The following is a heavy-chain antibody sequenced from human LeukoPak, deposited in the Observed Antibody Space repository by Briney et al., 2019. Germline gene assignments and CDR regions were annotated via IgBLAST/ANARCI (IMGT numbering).Heavy chain of an antibody. CDR2: IQYDGTNK. CDR3: AKVEMSTSPGGIDY. Sequence: PGGALRLSCAASGFIFSNFGMHWVRQAPGKGLGWVTFIQYDGTNKYYADSVKGRFTISRDNSKNTLYLQMNSLRLEDTAVYYCAKVEMSTSPGGIDYWGQGTLVTVSS. V-gene: IGHV3-30*02. D-gene: IGHD5-24*01. CDR1: GFIFSNFG. J-gene: IGHJ4*02.